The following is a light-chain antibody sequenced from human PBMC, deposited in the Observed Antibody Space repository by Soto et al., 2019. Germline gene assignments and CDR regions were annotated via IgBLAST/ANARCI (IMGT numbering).Light chain of an antibody. CDR1: QTIGRY. J-gene: IGKJ3*01. CDR2: TTY. CDR3: QQSDSAPPT. V-gene: IGKV1-39*01. Sequence: DIQVTQSPSSLSASVGDRITITCRTSQTIGRYLNWYQQKPGKAPETLIYTTYSLESGVPSRFRGSGSGTHFTLTISSLQPEDFATYFCQQSDSAPPTFGPGTTVDVK.